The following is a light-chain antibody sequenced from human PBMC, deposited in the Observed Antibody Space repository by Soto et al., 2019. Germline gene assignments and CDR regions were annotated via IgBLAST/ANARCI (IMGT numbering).Light chain of an antibody. J-gene: IGKJ5*01. Sequence: EIVLTQSPGTLSLSPWERATLSCRASQSVSTYLAWYQQKPGQAPRLLIYDASNRATGIPARFSGSGSATDFTLTISSLEPEGFAVYYCQQRSSWITFGQGTRLENK. V-gene: IGKV3-11*01. CDR3: QQRSSWIT. CDR1: QSVSTY. CDR2: DAS.